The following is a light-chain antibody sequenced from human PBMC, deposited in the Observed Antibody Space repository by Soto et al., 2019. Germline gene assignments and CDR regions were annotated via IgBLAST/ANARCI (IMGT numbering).Light chain of an antibody. Sequence: EIVLTQSPATLSLSPGERATLSCRASQSLDSYLAWYQQKPGQPPRLLIYDASSRATGIPARFSGSGSGTDFTLTISRLESEDYAVYYCQQRRDWPITFGGGTKVEIK. V-gene: IGKV3-11*01. CDR3: QQRRDWPIT. CDR1: QSLDSY. J-gene: IGKJ4*01. CDR2: DAS.